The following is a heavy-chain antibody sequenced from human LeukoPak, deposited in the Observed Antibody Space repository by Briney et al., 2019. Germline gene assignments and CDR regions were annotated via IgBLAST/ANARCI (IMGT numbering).Heavy chain of an antibody. J-gene: IGHJ4*02. CDR2: ISSSSSYI. CDR3: ARGVRFGELILYYFDY. V-gene: IGHV3-21*01. Sequence: PGGSLRLSCAASGFTFSSYSMNWVRQAPGKGLEWVSSISSSSSYIYSADSAKGRFTISRDNAKNSLYLQMNSLRAEDTAVYYCARGVRFGELILYYFDYWGQGSLVTVSS. D-gene: IGHD3-10*01. CDR1: GFTFSSYS.